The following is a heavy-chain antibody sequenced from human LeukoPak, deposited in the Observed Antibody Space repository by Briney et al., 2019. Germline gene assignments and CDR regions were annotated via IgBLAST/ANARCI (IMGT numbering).Heavy chain of an antibody. CDR3: ARERYYYDSSGYHLDY. V-gene: IGHV1-2*02. CDR1: GYTFTSYD. CDR2: INPNSGGT. Sequence: ASVKVSCKASGYTFTSYDINWVRQATGQGLEWMGWINPNSGGTNYAQKFQGRVTMTRDTSISTAYMELSRLRSDDTAVCYCARERYYYDSSGYHLDYWGQGTLVTVSS. J-gene: IGHJ4*02. D-gene: IGHD3-22*01.